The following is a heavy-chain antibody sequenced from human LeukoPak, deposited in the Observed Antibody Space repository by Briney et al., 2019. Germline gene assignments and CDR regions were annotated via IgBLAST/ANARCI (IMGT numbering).Heavy chain of an antibody. J-gene: IGHJ6*02. Sequence: PSETLSLTCTVSGGPISSYYWSWIRQPPGKGLEWIGYIYYSGSTNYNPSLKSRVTIPVDTSKNQFSLKLSSVTAADTAVYYCARQYYDSSGGYGMDVWGQGTTVIVSS. CDR1: GGPISSYY. D-gene: IGHD3-22*01. CDR3: ARQYYDSSGGYGMDV. CDR2: IYYSGST. V-gene: IGHV4-59*08.